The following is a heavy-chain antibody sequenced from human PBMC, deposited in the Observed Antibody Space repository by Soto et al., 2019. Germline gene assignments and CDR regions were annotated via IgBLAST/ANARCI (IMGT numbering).Heavy chain of an antibody. V-gene: IGHV3-23*01. CDR2: ISGSGIST. CDR1: GFTFSSYA. J-gene: IGHJ4*01. D-gene: IGHD6-19*01. Sequence: GGSLRLSCAASGFTFSSYAMSWVRQAPGKGLDGVAAISGSGISTYYADSVKGRFTISRDNSKNTLYLQMNSLRAEDTAVYYCGKEGEHSSGWDNFDYWGQGTLVTVSS. CDR3: GKEGEHSSGWDNFDY.